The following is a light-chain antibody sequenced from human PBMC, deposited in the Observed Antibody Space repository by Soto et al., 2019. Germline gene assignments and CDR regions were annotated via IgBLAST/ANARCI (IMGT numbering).Light chain of an antibody. CDR1: QSISSW. CDR3: QQYNSYALT. CDR2: KAS. Sequence: DIHMTQSPSTLSASVGDRVTITCRASQSISSWLAWYQQKPGKAPKLLIYKASSLESGVPSRFSGSGSGTEFTLTIRSLQPDDFATYYCQQYNSYALTFGGGTKVEIK. V-gene: IGKV1-5*03. J-gene: IGKJ4*01.